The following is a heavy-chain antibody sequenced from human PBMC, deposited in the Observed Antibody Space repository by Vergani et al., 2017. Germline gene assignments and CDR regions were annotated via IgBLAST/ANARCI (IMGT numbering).Heavy chain of an antibody. V-gene: IGHV4-59*02. CDR1: GGSVNTYY. CDR3: ARGMYRAEASTRYRLEGMDI. Sequence: QVQLEESGPGLVKPSETLSLTCTVSGGSVNTYYWSWIRQSPGKGLEWSGYIYSTGRTNYNPSLNSRVTMSVDTSKNLFSLNLRSVTAADTAVYFCARGMYRAEASTRYRLEGMDIWGQGTPVTISS. D-gene: IGHD3-16*02. CDR2: IYSTGRT. J-gene: IGHJ6*02.